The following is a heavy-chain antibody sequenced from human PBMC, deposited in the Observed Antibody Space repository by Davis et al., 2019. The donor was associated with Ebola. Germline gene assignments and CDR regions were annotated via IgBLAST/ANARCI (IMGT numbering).Heavy chain of an antibody. CDR2: ISSGSFTI. V-gene: IGHV3-48*02. CDR3: ARWSILGQ. D-gene: IGHD3-3*01. J-gene: IGHJ4*02. CDR1: GITFSRYS. Sequence: GESLKISCAASGITFSRYSMNWVRQAPGKGLEWVAFISSGSFTIHYADSVKGRFTISRDNAKKSLFLQMNSLRDEDTAVSYCARWSILGQWGQGTLVTVSS.